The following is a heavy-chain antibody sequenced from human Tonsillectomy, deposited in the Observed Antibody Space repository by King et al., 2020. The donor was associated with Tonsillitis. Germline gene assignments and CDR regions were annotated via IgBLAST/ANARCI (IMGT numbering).Heavy chain of an antibody. CDR3: ARTPIGGYSGYDGFFDY. CDR1: GGTFSSYA. Sequence: QLVQSGAEVKKPGSSVKVSCQASGGTFSSYAISWVRQAPGQGLEWMGGIIPIFGTANYAQKFQGRVTITADESTSTAYMELSSLRSEDTAVYYCARTPIGGYSGYDGFFDYWGQGTLVTVSS. CDR2: IIPIFGTA. J-gene: IGHJ4*02. D-gene: IGHD5-12*01. V-gene: IGHV1-69*01.